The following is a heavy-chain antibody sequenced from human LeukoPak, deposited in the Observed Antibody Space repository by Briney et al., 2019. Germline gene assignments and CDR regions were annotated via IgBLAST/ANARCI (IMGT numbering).Heavy chain of an antibody. CDR1: GFTFSSYA. V-gene: IGHV3-23*01. D-gene: IGHD6-19*01. J-gene: IGHJ4*02. Sequence: GGSLRLSCAASGFTFSSYAMSWVRQAPGKELEWVSAISGSGGSTYYADSVKGRFTISRDNSKNTLYLQMNSLRAEDTAVYYCAKPPSSGWHKFDYWGQGTLVTVSS. CDR2: ISGSGGST. CDR3: AKPPSSGWHKFDY.